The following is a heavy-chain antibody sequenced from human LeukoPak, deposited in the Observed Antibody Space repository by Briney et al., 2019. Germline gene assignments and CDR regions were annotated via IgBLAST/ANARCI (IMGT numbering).Heavy chain of an antibody. CDR2: ISAYNGNT. D-gene: IGHD6-19*01. V-gene: IGHV1-18*01. J-gene: IGHJ4*02. CDR1: GYAFTSYG. CDR3: ARLTQRAFWSSGWYWVHDY. Sequence: ASVKVSCKASGYAFTSYGISWVRQAPGQGLEWMGWISAYNGNTNYAQKLQGRVTMTTDTSTSTAYMELRSLRSDDTAVYYCARLTQRAFWSSGWYWVHDYWGQGTLVTVSS.